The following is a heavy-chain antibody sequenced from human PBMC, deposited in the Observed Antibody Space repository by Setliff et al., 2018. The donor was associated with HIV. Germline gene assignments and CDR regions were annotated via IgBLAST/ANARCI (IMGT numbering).Heavy chain of an antibody. CDR3: ARRAAGGSSLNDYMDV. D-gene: IGHD6-6*01. V-gene: IGHV1-3*01. CDR1: GYTFTSYA. CDR2: INAGNGNT. J-gene: IGHJ6*03. Sequence: ASVKVSCKASGYTFTSYAMHWLRQAPGQRLEWMGWINAGNGNTKYSQKFQGRVTITRDTSESTAYMELSSLRSEDTAVYYCARRAAGGSSLNDYMDVWGKGTMVTVSS.